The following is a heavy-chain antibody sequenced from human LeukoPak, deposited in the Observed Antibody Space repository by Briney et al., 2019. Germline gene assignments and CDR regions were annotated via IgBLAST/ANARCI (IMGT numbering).Heavy chain of an antibody. CDR3: ARATRRMVRGVIITPYDY. CDR1: GGSFSGYY. Sequence: SETLSLTCAVYGGSFSGYYWSWIRQPPGKGLEWIGEINHSGSTNYNPSLKSRVTISVDTSKNQFSLKPSSVTAADTAVYYCARATRRMVRGVIITPYDYWGQGSLVTVSS. D-gene: IGHD3-10*01. CDR2: INHSGST. V-gene: IGHV4-34*01. J-gene: IGHJ4*02.